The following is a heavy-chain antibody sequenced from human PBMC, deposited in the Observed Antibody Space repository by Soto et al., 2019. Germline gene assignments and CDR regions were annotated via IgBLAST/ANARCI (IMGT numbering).Heavy chain of an antibody. V-gene: IGHV4-61*01. CDR1: GGSVNIGTYY. CDR2: IHYSGST. J-gene: IGHJ6*02. CDR3: ASGNYYYYFYGMDV. D-gene: IGHD2-21*01. Sequence: TSETLSLTCTVPGGSVNIGTYYWSWIRQPPGKGLEWIGFIHYSGSTNYNPSLKGRVTMSVDTSKNQFSLKLTSVTAADTAVYYCASGNYYYYFYGMDVWGQGTTVTVSS.